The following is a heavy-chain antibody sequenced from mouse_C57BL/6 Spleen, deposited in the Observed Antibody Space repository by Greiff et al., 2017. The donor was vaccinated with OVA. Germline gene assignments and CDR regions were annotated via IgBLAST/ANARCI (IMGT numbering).Heavy chain of an antibody. CDR1: GYAFTNYL. D-gene: IGHD2-1*01. CDR2: INPGSGGT. CDR3: ARQRGNYGRGAMDY. Sequence: QVQLQQSGAELVRPGTSVKVSCKASGYAFTNYLIEWVKQRPGQGLEWIGVINPGSGGTNYNEKFKGKATLTADKSSSTAYMQLSSLTSEDSAVYFCARQRGNYGRGAMDYWGQGTSVTVSS. V-gene: IGHV1-54*01. J-gene: IGHJ4*01.